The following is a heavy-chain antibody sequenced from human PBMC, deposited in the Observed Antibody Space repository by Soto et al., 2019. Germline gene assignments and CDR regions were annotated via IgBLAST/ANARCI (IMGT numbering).Heavy chain of an antibody. J-gene: IGHJ4*02. D-gene: IGHD3-22*01. Sequence: PSETLSLTCAVYGGSFSGYYWSWIRQPPGKGLEWIGYIYYSGSTNYNPSLKSRVTISVDTSKNQFSLKLSSVTAADTAVYYCARHGSSGYSYYFDYWGQGTLVTVS. CDR3: ARHGSSGYSYYFDY. CDR2: IYYSGST. CDR1: GGSFSGYY. V-gene: IGHV4-59*08.